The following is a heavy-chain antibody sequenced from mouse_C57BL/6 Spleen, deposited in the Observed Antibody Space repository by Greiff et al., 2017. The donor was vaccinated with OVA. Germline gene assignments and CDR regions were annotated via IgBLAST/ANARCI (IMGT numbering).Heavy chain of an antibody. V-gene: IGHV1-81*01. CDR1: GYTFTSYG. D-gene: IGHD1-1*01. CDR2: IYPRSGNT. Sequence: QVQLQQSGAELARPGASVKLSCKASGYTFTSYGISWVKQRTGQGLEWIGEIYPRSGNTYYNEKFKGKATLTADKSSSTAYMELRSLTSEDSAVYFCARSDYGSTSFDVWGTGTTVTVSS. CDR3: ARSDYGSTSFDV. J-gene: IGHJ1*03.